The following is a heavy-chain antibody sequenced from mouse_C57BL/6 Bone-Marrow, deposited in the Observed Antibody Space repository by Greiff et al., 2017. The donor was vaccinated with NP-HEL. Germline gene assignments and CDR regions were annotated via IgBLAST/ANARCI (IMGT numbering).Heavy chain of an antibody. J-gene: IGHJ4*01. V-gene: IGHV5-9-1*02. D-gene: IGHD1-1*01. CDR3: TSLITTVVAPYYYAMDY. CDR2: ISSGGDYI. CDR1: GFTFSSYA. Sequence: DAMLVESGEGLVKPGGSLKLSCAASGFTFSSYAMSWVRQTPEKRLEWVAYISSGGDYIYYADTVKGRFTISRDNARNTLYLQMSSLKSEDTAMYYCTSLITTVVAPYYYAMDYWGQGTSVTVSS.